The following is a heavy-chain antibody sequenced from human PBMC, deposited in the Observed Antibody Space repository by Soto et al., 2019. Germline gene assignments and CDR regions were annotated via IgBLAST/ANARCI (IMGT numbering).Heavy chain of an antibody. J-gene: IGHJ4*02. CDR3: ARVRGGGSEYFFDY. CDR1: GYTFTRYN. V-gene: IGHV1-46*01. Sequence: ASVKVSGKAAGYTFTRYNVHWVRQAPGQGLEWMAIINPSGGTTYYVHKFEGRVTLTTDTSTSTVYMELSSLRSDDTAVYYCARVRGGGSEYFFDYWGQGTLVTVSS. D-gene: IGHD2-15*01. CDR2: INPSGGTT.